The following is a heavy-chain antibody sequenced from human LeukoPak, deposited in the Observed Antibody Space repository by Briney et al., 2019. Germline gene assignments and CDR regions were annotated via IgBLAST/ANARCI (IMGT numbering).Heavy chain of an antibody. J-gene: IGHJ2*01. CDR3: ARAATHYWYFDL. Sequence: ASVKVSCKASGYTFTSYYMHWVRQAPGQGLEWMGWISAYNGNTNYAQKLQGRVTMTTDTSTSTAYMELRSLRSDDTAVYYCARAATHYWYFDLWGRGTLVTVSS. V-gene: IGHV1-18*04. CDR1: GYTFTSYY. CDR2: ISAYNGNT. D-gene: IGHD2-15*01.